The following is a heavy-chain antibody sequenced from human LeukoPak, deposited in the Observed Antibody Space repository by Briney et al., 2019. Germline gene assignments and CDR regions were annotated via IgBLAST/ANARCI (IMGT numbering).Heavy chain of an antibody. CDR2: ISHGGSA. CDR3: ATSVSGSIFGVVISF. J-gene: IGHJ4*02. CDR1: GYSVSNGYY. D-gene: IGHD3-3*01. Sequence: SETLSLTCAVSGYSVSNGYYWGWIRQPPGKGLEWIGSISHGGSANYNPSLERRVTMSVDTSKNQLSLQLTSVTAADTAVYYCATSVSGSIFGVVISFWGQGILVTVSS. V-gene: IGHV4-38-2*01.